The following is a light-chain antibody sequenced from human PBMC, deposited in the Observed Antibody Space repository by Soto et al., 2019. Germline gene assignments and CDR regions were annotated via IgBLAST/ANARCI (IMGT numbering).Light chain of an antibody. CDR3: QQYNTYPTWT. CDR2: KAS. V-gene: IGKV1-5*03. J-gene: IGKJ1*01. CDR1: QSIGSW. Sequence: DIQMTQSPSTLSASVGDRVTITCRASQSIGSWLAWYQQKPGKAPKFLIYKASILENGVPSRFXGSGSGTEFTLSISRLQPDNFATYYCQQYNTYPTWTFGQGTKVEIK.